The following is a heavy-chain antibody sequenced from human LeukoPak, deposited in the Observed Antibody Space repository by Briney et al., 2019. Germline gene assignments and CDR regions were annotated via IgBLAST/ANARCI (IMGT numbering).Heavy chain of an antibody. Sequence: GAPVKVSCKASGYTFTGYYMHWVRQAPGQGLEWMGWINPNSGGTNYAQKFQGRVTMTRDTSISTAYMELSRLRSDDTAVYYCAVDYYDSSGYLYWGQGTLVTVSS. CDR1: GYTFTGYY. V-gene: IGHV1-2*02. CDR2: INPNSGGT. J-gene: IGHJ4*02. D-gene: IGHD3-22*01. CDR3: AVDYYDSSGYLY.